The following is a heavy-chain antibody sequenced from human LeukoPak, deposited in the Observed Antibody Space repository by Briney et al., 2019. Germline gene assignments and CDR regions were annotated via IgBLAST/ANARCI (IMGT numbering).Heavy chain of an antibody. J-gene: IGHJ4*02. CDR1: GFTFSINA. Sequence: PGGSLRLSCAASGFTFSINAMSWVRQAPGKGLEWVSAIGDTTYYADSVEGRFTISRDNSKNTLYLQMNSLRAEDAAIYYCAKAFAFVGANFFDYWGQGTLVTVSS. CDR3: AKAFAFVGANFFDY. D-gene: IGHD1-26*01. CDR2: IGDTT. V-gene: IGHV3-23*01.